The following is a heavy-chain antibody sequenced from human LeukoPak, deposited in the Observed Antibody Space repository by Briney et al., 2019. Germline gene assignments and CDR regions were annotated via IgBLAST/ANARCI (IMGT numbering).Heavy chain of an antibody. J-gene: IGHJ4*02. CDR3: ARAVDKATIFGVVI. CDR2: ISAYNGNT. Sequence: GASVKVSCKASGYTFTSYGISWVRQAPGQGLEWMGWISAYNGNTNYAQKLQGRVTMTTDTSTSTAYMELRSLRSDDTAVYYCARAVDKATIFGVVIWGQGTLVTVSS. V-gene: IGHV1-18*01. D-gene: IGHD3-3*01. CDR1: GYTFTSYG.